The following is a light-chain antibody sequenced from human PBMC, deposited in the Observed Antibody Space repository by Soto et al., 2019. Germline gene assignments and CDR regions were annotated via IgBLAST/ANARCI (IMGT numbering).Light chain of an antibody. J-gene: IGKJ2*01. V-gene: IGKV4-1*01. CDR2: WAS. CDR3: QQYYSAPPYT. CDR1: QSVLYSSNNKNY. Sequence: DIVMTQCPDSLAVSLGERATINCKSSQSVLYSSNNKNYLAWYQQKAGQPPKLLIYWASTRESGVPHRFSGSGSGTDFPLTISSLQAEDLAIYYCQQYYSAPPYTFGQGTKLEIK.